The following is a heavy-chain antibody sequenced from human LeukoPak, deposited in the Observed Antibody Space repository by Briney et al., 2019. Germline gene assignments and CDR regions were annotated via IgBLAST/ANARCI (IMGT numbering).Heavy chain of an antibody. CDR3: ARANFLCCSSTSCLFDY. D-gene: IGHD2-2*01. V-gene: IGHV1-2*02. Sequence: LAASVKVSCKASGYTFTDYYMHWVRQAPGQGFEWMGWINPNDGDTYYAQKFQGRVTMTRDTSISTAHMEVSRLRSDDTAVYYCARANFLCCSSTSCLFDYWGQGTLVTVSS. CDR1: GYTFTDYY. J-gene: IGHJ4*02. CDR2: INPNDGDT.